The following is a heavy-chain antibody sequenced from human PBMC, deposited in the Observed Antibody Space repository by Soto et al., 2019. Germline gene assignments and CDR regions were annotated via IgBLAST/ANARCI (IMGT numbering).Heavy chain of an antibody. CDR3: ARRYGPGVDY. J-gene: IGHJ4*02. CDR1: GGSISSYY. Sequence: QVQLQESGPGLVKPSETLSLTCTVSGGSISSYYWSWIRQPPGKGLEWIGYIYYSGSTNYTPSLKRRVTISVNPSKNQFSLKLSSVTAADTAVYYCARRYGPGVDYWGQGALVTVSS. V-gene: IGHV4-59*08. D-gene: IGHD4-17*01. CDR2: IYYSGST.